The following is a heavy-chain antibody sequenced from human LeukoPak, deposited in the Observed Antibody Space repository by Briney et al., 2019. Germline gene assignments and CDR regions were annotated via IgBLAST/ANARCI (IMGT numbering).Heavy chain of an antibody. CDR3: ERGGAASAVFDY. Sequence: SQTLSLTCAISGDSVSSNSATWNWIRQSPLRGLEWLGRTYYRSQWNNDYAASVKSRIDINPETSKNQFSPQLNSVTPEDTAVYYCERGGAASAVFDYWAQEPRVTVS. CDR2: TYYRSQWNN. V-gene: IGHV6-1*01. J-gene: IGHJ4*02. D-gene: IGHD6-19*01. CDR1: GDSVSSNSAT.